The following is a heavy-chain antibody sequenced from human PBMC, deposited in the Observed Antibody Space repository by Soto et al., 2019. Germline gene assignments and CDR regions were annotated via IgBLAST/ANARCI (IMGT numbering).Heavy chain of an antibody. J-gene: IGHJ4*02. D-gene: IGHD3-22*01. Sequence: QVQLVQSGAEVKKPGSSVKVSCKASGGTFSSYTISWVRQAPGQGLEWMGRIIPILGIANYAQKFQVRVRLTADKSTSTDYMELSSLGSEDTAVYYCAREYYDDSSGSPRPDYWGQGTLVTVSS. V-gene: IGHV1-69*08. CDR3: AREYYDDSSGSPRPDY. CDR2: IIPILGIA. CDR1: GGTFSSYT.